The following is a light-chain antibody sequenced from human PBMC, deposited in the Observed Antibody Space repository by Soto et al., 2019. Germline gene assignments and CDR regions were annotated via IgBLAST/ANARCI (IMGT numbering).Light chain of an antibody. V-gene: IGKV1-39*01. CDR1: QSISSY. J-gene: IGKJ4*01. Sequence: DLPMPQSQCSLSASVGDRVTITCRASQSISSYLYWYQQKPGKAPTLLIYAASSLQSGVPSRFSGTGSGTDFTLTISSLQPDDFATYYCQQSYSTPLTFGGWTKVEIK. CDR3: QQSYSTPLT. CDR2: AAS.